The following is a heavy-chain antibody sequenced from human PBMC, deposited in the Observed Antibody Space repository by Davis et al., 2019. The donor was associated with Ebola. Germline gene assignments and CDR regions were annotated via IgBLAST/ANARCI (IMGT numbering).Heavy chain of an antibody. CDR3: AKDIVRGSSGWYDTYYYGMDV. CDR1: GFTFSSYA. J-gene: IGHJ6*02. V-gene: IGHV3-23*01. D-gene: IGHD6-19*01. CDR2: LSGSGGST. Sequence: GESLQISCAASGFTFSSYAMSWVRQAPGKGLELVSALSGSGGSTYYADSVKGRFTISRDNSKNTLYLQMNSRRAEDTAVYYCAKDIVRGSSGWYDTYYYGMDVWGQGTTVTVSS.